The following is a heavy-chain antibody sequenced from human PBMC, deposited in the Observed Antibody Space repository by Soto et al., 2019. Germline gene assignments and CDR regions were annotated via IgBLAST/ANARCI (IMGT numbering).Heavy chain of an antibody. V-gene: IGHV3-48*02. D-gene: IGHD3-22*01. J-gene: IGHJ6*02. CDR2: ISSSSSTI. CDR3: ARVVVVIPPGYSSAMDV. Sequence: HPGGSLRLSCAASGFTFSSYSMNWVRQAPGKGLEWVSYISSSSSTIYYADSVKGRFTISRENGKNSLFLQMNSLRDEDTAVYYCARVVVVIPPGYSSAMDVWGQGTRVTVPS. CDR1: GFTFSSYS.